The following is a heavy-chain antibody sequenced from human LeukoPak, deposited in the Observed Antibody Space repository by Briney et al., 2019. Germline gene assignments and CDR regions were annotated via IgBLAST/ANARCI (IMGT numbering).Heavy chain of an antibody. J-gene: IGHJ5*02. Sequence: SETLSLTCTDSGDSISSYYWSWIRQPAGKGLEWIGRIYASGSTNYNPSLKSRVTMSLDTSKNQFSLNLSSVTAADTAVYYCARKALPGNWFDPWGQGTLVTVSS. CDR3: ARKALPGNWFDP. V-gene: IGHV4-4*07. CDR1: GDSISSYY. CDR2: IYASGST.